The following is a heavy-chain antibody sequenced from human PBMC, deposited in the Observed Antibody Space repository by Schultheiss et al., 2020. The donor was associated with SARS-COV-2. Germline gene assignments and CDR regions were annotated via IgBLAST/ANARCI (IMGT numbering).Heavy chain of an antibody. J-gene: IGHJ6*03. D-gene: IGHD1-1*01. CDR2: IYYSGST. CDR1: GGSISSGGYY. V-gene: IGHV4-31*03. Sequence: SETLSLTFTVSGGSISSGGYYWSWIRQHPGKGLEWIGYIYYSGSTYYNPSLKSRVTISVDTSKNQFSLKLSSVTAADTAVYYCARGYRYYYYMDVWGKGTTVTVSS. CDR3: ARGYRYYYYMDV.